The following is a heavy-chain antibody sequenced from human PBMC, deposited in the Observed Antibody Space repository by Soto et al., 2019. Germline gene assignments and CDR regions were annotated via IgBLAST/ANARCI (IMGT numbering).Heavy chain of an antibody. CDR1: GFTFSSYA. J-gene: IGHJ6*02. CDR2: ISYDGSNK. V-gene: IGHV3-30-3*01. CDR3: ARVMAAAYVSMYDYYYYYGMDV. D-gene: IGHD6-13*01. Sequence: QVQLVESGGGVVQPGRSLRLSCAASGFTFSSYAMHWVRQAPGKGLEWVAVISYDGSNKYYADSVKGRFTISRDNSKNTLYLQMNSLRAEDTAVYYCARVMAAAYVSMYDYYYYYGMDVWGQGTTVTVSS.